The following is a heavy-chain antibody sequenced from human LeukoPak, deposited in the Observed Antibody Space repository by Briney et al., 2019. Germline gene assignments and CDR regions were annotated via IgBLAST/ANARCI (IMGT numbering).Heavy chain of an antibody. D-gene: IGHD1-14*01. J-gene: IGHJ4*02. V-gene: IGHV3-30-3*01. Sequence: GGSLRLSCAASGFTFSSYAMHWVRQAPGKGLGWVAVISYDGSNKYYADSVKGRFTISRDNSKNTLYLQMNSLRAEDTAVYYCAKDPGTGKTDYWGQGTLVTVSS. CDR3: AKDPGTGKTDY. CDR2: ISYDGSNK. CDR1: GFTFSSYA.